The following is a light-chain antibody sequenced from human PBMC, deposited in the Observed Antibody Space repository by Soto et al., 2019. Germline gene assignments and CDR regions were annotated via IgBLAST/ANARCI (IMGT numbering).Light chain of an antibody. CDR1: SSDIGAYNF. V-gene: IGLV2-14*03. J-gene: IGLJ2*01. CDR3: TSWTTSTIMI. CDR2: DVN. Sequence: QSALTQPASVSGSPGQSITISCTGTSSDIGAYNFVSWYQQHPGKAPKLMLYDVNIRPSGVSNRFSGSKSGNTASLTISGLQAEDEDDYYCTSWTTSTIMIFGGGTKLTVL.